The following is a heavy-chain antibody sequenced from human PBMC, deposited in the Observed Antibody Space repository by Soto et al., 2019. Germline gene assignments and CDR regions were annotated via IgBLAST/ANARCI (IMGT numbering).Heavy chain of an antibody. J-gene: IGHJ3*02. CDR1: GGSISSYY. V-gene: IGHV4-59*08. D-gene: IGHD6-13*01. Sequence: PSETLSLTCTVSGGSISSYYWSWIRQPPGKGLEWIGYIYYSGSTNYNPSLKSRVTISVDTSKNQFSLKLSSVTAADTAVYYCARHSGRESSWYLHDAFDIWGQGTMVTVSS. CDR2: IYYSGST. CDR3: ARHSGRESSWYLHDAFDI.